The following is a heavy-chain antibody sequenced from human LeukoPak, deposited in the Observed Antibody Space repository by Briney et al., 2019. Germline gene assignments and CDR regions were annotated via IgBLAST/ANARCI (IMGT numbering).Heavy chain of an antibody. CDR2: ISYDGSNK. D-gene: IGHD6-13*01. J-gene: IGHJ3*01. V-gene: IGHV3-30*04. CDR3: ARDSGGSSWP. CDR1: GFTFSSYA. Sequence: GGSLRLSCAASGFTFSSYAMHWVRQAPGKGLEWVAVISYDGSNKYYADSVKGRFTISRDNSKNSLYLQMNSLRAEDTAVYYCARDSGGSSWPWGQGTMVTVSS.